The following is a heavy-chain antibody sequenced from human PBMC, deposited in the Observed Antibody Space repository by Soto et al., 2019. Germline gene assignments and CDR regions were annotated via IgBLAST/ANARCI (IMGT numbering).Heavy chain of an antibody. CDR3: ARGRYCLTGRCFPNWFDS. D-gene: IGHD2-15*01. Sequence: SETLSLTCSVSGDSISTVDYFWAWIRQPPGQALEYIGYIYKSTTTYYNPSFESRVAVSLDTSKSQFSLTVTSVTAADTAVYFCARGRYCLTGRCFPNWFDSWGQGTLVTVSS. CDR2: IYKSTTT. J-gene: IGHJ5*01. CDR1: GDSISTVDYF. V-gene: IGHV4-30-4*01.